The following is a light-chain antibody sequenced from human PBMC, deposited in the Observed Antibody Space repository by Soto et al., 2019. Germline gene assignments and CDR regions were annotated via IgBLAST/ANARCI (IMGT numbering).Light chain of an antibody. Sequence: MTQSPSTVSGSVGDRVTITCRASQTISSWLAWYQHKPGKAPNLLIYDASTLMSGVPSRFSGSGSGTEFTLTISSLQPGDFATYYCQQSETYPLTFGQGTRLEIK. CDR3: QQSETYPLT. CDR2: DAS. J-gene: IGKJ5*01. V-gene: IGKV1-5*01. CDR1: QTISSW.